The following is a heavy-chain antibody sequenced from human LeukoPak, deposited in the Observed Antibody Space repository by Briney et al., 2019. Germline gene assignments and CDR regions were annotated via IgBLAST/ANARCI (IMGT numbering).Heavy chain of an antibody. CDR2: IYYRGST. CDR3: ARHADERVSDYCLADDNHFFDF. Sequence: SETLSLTCTVSGDSISSSRHSWGWIRQPPGKGLEWIGSIYYRGSTHYNPSLMSRVTISVDTSKSQFSLKLISVTAADTAVYYCARHADERVSDYCLADDNHFFDFWGQGTLVTVSS. CDR1: GDSISSSRHS. J-gene: IGHJ4*02. V-gene: IGHV4-39*01. D-gene: IGHD3-22*01.